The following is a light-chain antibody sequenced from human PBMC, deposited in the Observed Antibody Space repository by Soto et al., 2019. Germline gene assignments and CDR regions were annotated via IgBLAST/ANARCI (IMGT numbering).Light chain of an antibody. CDR2: DVS. V-gene: IGLV2-14*01. Sequence: QSALTQPTFVSASPGQSITISCTGTSSYVGGYNYVSWYRQHPGRAPKLMIYDVSNRPSGVSNRFSGSKSGNTASLTISGLQAEDEADYYCSSYARSSTYVFGTGTKVTVL. J-gene: IGLJ1*01. CDR1: SSYVGGYNY. CDR3: SSYARSSTYV.